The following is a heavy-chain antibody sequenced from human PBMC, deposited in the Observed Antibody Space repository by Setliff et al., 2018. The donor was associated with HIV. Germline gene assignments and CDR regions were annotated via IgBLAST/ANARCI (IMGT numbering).Heavy chain of an antibody. V-gene: IGHV4-34*01. CDR3: ARVVRWELVATSTFFYYYMDV. CDR2: INHTGST. CDR1: GGSFTDYY. D-gene: IGHD1-26*01. Sequence: SETLSLTCAVFGGSFTDYYWIWIRQPPGKGLEWIGEINHTGSTHHNPSLESRVATSVDTSKNQFSLKLSSVTAADTAVYYCARVVRWELVATSTFFYYYMDVWGKGTTVTVSS. J-gene: IGHJ6*03.